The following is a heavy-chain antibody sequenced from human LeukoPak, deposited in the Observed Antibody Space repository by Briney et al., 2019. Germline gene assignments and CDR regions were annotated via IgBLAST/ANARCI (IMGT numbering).Heavy chain of an antibody. J-gene: IGHJ3*02. CDR2: ISWNSGSI. Sequence: PGRSLRLSCAASGFTFDDYAIHWVRQAPGKGLEWVSGISWNSGSIGYADSVKGRFTISRDNAKNSLYLQMNSLRAEDTALYYCAKDIGYSYGSDAFDIWGQGTMVTVSS. CDR3: AKDIGYSYGSDAFDI. CDR1: GFTFDDYA. D-gene: IGHD5-18*01. V-gene: IGHV3-9*01.